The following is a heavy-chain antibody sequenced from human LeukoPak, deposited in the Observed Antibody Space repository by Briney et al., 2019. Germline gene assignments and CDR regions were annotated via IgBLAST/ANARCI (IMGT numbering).Heavy chain of an antibody. CDR3: GRGVNQWPAMY. Sequence: ASVKVSCKASGGTFSSYAISWVRQAPGQGLEWMGYINTFTGSPTYARGFAGRFDFSLDTSVSTAYLQISSLTTDDTAVYYCGRGVNQWPAMYWGQGTLVTVSS. V-gene: IGHV7-4-1*02. CDR1: GGTFSSYA. J-gene: IGHJ4*02. D-gene: IGHD6-19*01. CDR2: INTFTGSP.